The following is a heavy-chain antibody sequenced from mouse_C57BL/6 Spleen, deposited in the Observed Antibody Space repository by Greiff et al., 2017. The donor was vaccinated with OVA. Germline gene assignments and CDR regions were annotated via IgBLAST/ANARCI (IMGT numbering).Heavy chain of an antibody. J-gene: IGHJ3*01. CDR2: IYPGDGDT. CDR3: AREEGYGNYGTFAY. CDR1: GYAFSSSW. V-gene: IGHV1-82*01. D-gene: IGHD2-1*01. Sequence: VQLQQSGPELVKPGASVKISCKASGYAFSSSWMNWVKQRPGKGLEWIGRIYPGDGDTNYNGKFKGKATLTADKSSSTAYMQLSSLTSEDSAVYFCAREEGYGNYGTFAYWGQGTLVTVSA.